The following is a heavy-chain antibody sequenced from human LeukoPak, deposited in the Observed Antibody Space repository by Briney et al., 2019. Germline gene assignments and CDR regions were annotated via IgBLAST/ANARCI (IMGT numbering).Heavy chain of an antibody. CDR3: AKGYDYGDYKTLMDY. CDR1: GFTFDDYA. D-gene: IGHD4-17*01. Sequence: PGGSLRLSCAASGFTFDDYAMHWVRHAPGKGLEWVSGISWNSGSIGYADSVKGRFTISRDNAKNSLYLQMNSLRAEDTALYYCAKGYDYGDYKTLMDYWGQGTLVTVSS. V-gene: IGHV3-9*01. J-gene: IGHJ4*02. CDR2: ISWNSGSI.